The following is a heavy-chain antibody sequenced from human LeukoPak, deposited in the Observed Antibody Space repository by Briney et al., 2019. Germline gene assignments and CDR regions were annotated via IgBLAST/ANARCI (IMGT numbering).Heavy chain of an antibody. CDR1: GFTFDDYA. CDR2: ISGDGGST. J-gene: IGHJ4*02. Sequence: GGSLRLSCAASGFTFDDYAMHWVRQAPGKGLEWVSLISGDGGSTYYADSVKGRFTISRDNSKNSLYLQMNSLRTEDTDLYYCAKARIAVAGLFDYWGQGTLLTVSS. D-gene: IGHD6-19*01. V-gene: IGHV3-43*02. CDR3: AKARIAVAGLFDY.